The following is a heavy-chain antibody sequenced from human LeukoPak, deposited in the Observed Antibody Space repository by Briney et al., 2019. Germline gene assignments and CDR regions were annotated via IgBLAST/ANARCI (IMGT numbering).Heavy chain of an antibody. Sequence: PSETLSLTCAVYGGSFSGYYWSWIRQPPGKGLEWIGEINHSGSTNYNPSLKSRVTIFVDKSKNQFSLKLSSVTAADPAVYYCARVRSAYYSRDYWGQRTLVTVSS. CDR3: ARVRSAYYSRDY. J-gene: IGHJ4*02. CDR1: GGSFSGYY. D-gene: IGHD3-22*01. V-gene: IGHV4-34*01. CDR2: INHSGST.